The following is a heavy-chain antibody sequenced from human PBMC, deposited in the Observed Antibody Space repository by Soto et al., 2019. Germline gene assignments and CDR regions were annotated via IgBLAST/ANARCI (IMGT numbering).Heavy chain of an antibody. J-gene: IGHJ6*02. CDR2: INHSGST. D-gene: IGHD6-13*01. CDR1: GGSFRGYY. CDR3: ARGRSRQQLVKYYYGMDV. V-gene: IGHV4-34*01. Sequence: SETLSLTCAVYGGSFRGYYWGWIRPPPGEGVEWIGEINHSGSTNYNPSLKSRVTISVDTSKNQFSLKLSSVTAADTAVYYCARGRSRQQLVKYYYGMDVWGQGTTVTVSS.